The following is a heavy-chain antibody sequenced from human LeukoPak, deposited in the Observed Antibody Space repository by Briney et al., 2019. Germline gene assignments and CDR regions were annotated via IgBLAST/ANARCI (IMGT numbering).Heavy chain of an antibody. CDR3: ARAETTVVTPPGDY. D-gene: IGHD4-23*01. Sequence: GGSLRLSCAASGFTFSSYGMHWVRQAPGKGLEWVAVIWYDGSNKYYADSVKGRFTISRDNSKNTLYLQMNSLRAEDAAVYYCARAETTVVTPPGDYWGQGTLVTVSS. J-gene: IGHJ4*02. V-gene: IGHV3-33*01. CDR1: GFTFSSYG. CDR2: IWYDGSNK.